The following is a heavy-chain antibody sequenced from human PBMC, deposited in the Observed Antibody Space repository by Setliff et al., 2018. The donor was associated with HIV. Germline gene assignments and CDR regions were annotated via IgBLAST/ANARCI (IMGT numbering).Heavy chain of an antibody. V-gene: IGHV1-69*10. CDR1: GGRFRTYA. CDR2: IIPMLGTA. Sequence: ASVKVSCKASGGRFRTYAISWVRQAPGQGLEWMGGIIPMLGTANYARDFQGKVTITADKSTNAAYMELSSLKSDDTAVYYCARGPEEGDCSGGSCYGNFDPWGQGTLVTVSS. CDR3: ARGPEEGDCSGGSCYGNFDP. J-gene: IGHJ5*02. D-gene: IGHD2-15*01.